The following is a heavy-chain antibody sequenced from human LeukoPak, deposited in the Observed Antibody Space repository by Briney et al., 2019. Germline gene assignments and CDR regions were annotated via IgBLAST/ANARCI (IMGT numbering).Heavy chain of an antibody. D-gene: IGHD3-22*01. V-gene: IGHV1-2*02. J-gene: IGHJ4*02. CDR3: ARGEDSYDSSGY. CDR2: INPNSGGT. Sequence: ASVKVSCKASGYTFTGYYMHWVRQAPGQGLEWMGWINPNSGGTNYAQKFQGRVTMTRDTPISTAYMELSRLRSDDTAVYYCARGEDSYDSSGYWGQGTLVTVSS. CDR1: GYTFTGYY.